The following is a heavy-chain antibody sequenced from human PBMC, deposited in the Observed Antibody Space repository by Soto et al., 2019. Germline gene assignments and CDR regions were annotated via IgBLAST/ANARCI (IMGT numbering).Heavy chain of an antibody. CDR2: ISGSLGST. Sequence: EVQLLESGGGLVQPGGSLRLSCAASGFTFSSYAMSWVRQAPGKGLEWVSAISGSLGSTYYADSVKGRFTISRDSSKNTLDLQMNSLRVGDTAVYYCAKDGRGGIQANWGQGTLVTVSS. CDR1: GFTFSSYA. J-gene: IGHJ4*02. V-gene: IGHV3-23*01. D-gene: IGHD5-18*01. CDR3: AKDGRGGIQAN.